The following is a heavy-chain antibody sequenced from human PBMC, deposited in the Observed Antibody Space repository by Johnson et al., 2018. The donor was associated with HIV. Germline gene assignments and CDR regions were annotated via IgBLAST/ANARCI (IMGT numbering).Heavy chain of an antibody. CDR3: AKARVRYSSDVDALDI. D-gene: IGHD6-19*01. Sequence: VQLVESGGGLVQPGRSLRLSCAASGFTFDDYAMHWVRQAPGKGLEWVSGISWTSDNIAYADSVRGRFTIARDNAKNSLHLQMNSLRAEDTAFYYCAKARVRYSSDVDALDIWGQGTMVTVSS. V-gene: IGHV3-9*01. CDR2: ISWTSDNI. CDR1: GFTFDDYA. J-gene: IGHJ3*02.